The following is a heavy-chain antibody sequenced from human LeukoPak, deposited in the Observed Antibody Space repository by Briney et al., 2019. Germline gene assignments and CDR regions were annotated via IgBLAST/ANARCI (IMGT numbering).Heavy chain of an antibody. V-gene: IGHV4-61*01. Sequence: SETLSLTCTVYGGSISSSSYYWSWIRQPPGKGLEWIGYIYYSGSTNYNPSLKSRVTISVDTSKNQFSLKLSSVTAADTAVYYCARDPSGYFNYWGQGTLATVSS. D-gene: IGHD2-15*01. CDR3: ARDPSGYFNY. CDR2: IYYSGST. CDR1: GGSISSSSYY. J-gene: IGHJ4*02.